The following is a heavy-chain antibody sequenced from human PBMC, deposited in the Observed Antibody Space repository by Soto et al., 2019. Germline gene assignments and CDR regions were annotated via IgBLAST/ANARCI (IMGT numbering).Heavy chain of an antibody. V-gene: IGHV4-4*07. J-gene: IGHJ5*02. D-gene: IGHD3-10*01. CDR3: ASLYYYGSGSFGWFDP. Sequence: PSETLSLACTVSCASISGFYWSWIRKSAGKGLEWIGRIYATGTTDYNPSLKSRVMMSVDTSKKQFSLKLRSVTAADTAVYYCASLYYYGSGSFGWFDPWGQGTLVTVSS. CDR2: IYATGTT. CDR1: CASISGFY.